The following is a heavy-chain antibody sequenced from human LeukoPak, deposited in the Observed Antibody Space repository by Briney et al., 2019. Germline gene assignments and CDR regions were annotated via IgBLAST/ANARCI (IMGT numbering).Heavy chain of an antibody. CDR1: GFSLTTSGVC. J-gene: IGHJ4*02. CDR3: VRMGCGSNPNYFDY. D-gene: IGHD1-26*01. V-gene: IGHV2-70*11. CDR2: NDWDTDK. Sequence: ESGPTLLNPTQALTLTCTFSGFSLTTSGVCVSWIRHPPVNALEWLARNDWDTDKYYSSSLKTMLGISKDTSNNQFVLTTTNLYPVDTASYFCVRMGCGSNPNYFDYWGQGIPVTASS.